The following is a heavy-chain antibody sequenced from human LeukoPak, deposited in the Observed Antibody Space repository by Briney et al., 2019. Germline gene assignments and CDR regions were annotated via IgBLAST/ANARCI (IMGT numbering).Heavy chain of an antibody. CDR2: IYYSGST. CDR1: GGSISSSSYY. Sequence: SETLSLTCTVSGGSISSSSYYWGWIRQPPGKGLEWIGSIYYSGSTYYNPSLKSRVTISVDTSKNQFSLKLSSVTAADTAVYYCARANFWSGYHYYFDYWGQGTLVTVSS. V-gene: IGHV4-39*07. J-gene: IGHJ4*02. D-gene: IGHD3-3*01. CDR3: ARANFWSGYHYYFDY.